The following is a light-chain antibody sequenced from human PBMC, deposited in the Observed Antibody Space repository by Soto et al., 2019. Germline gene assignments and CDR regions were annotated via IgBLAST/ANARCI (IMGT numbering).Light chain of an antibody. Sequence: EIVLKQSPGTLSLSPGERATLSCRASQSVNNYLAWYQQKPGQAPRLLIYDASNRATGIPPRFSGSGSGTDFTLTISILEPEDSAVYYCQQRGTWPWLTFGGGTRVEI. CDR1: QSVNNY. V-gene: IGKV3-11*01. J-gene: IGKJ4*01. CDR2: DAS. CDR3: QQRGTWPWLT.